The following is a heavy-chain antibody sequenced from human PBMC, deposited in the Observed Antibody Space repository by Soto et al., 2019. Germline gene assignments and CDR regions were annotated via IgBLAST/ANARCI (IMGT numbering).Heavy chain of an antibody. J-gene: IGHJ5*02. D-gene: IGHD4-17*01. CDR3: VRDGSKTLRNWFDP. V-gene: IGHV4-4*07. CDR2: VYATGTT. Sequence: SETLSLTCSVSGGSISKFYWSWIRKTAGKGLEWMGRVYATGTTDYNPSLRSRVAMSVDISKKTFSLRLTSVTAADTGVYYCVRDGSKTLRNWFDPWGQGKLVTVSS. CDR1: GGSISKFY.